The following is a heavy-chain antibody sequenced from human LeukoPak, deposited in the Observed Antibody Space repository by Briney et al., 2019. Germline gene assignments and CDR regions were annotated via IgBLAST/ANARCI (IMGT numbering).Heavy chain of an antibody. J-gene: IGHJ6*02. D-gene: IGHD3-3*01. CDR2: IYSGGST. V-gene: IGHV3-66*01. CDR3: ARNDFVANYYYYGMDV. CDR1: GFSLSGYW. Sequence: GGSLRLSRAASGFSLSGYWMTWVRQAPGKGLEWVSVIYSGGSTYYADSVKGRFTISRDNSKNTLYLQMNSLRAEDTAVYYCARNDFVANYYYYGMDVWGQGTTVTVSS.